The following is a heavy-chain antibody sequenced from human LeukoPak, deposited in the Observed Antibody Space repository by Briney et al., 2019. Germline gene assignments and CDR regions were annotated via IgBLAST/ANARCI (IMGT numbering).Heavy chain of an antibody. V-gene: IGHV4-34*01. J-gene: IGHJ3*02. CDR2: INHSGST. CDR1: GGSFSGYY. CDR3: ARGGHFLDAFDI. Sequence: SETLSLTCAVYGGSFSGYYWSWIRQPPGKGLEWIGEINHSGSTNYNPSLKSRVTISVDTSKNQFSLKLSSVTAADTAVYYCARGGHFLDAFDIWGQGTMVTVSS.